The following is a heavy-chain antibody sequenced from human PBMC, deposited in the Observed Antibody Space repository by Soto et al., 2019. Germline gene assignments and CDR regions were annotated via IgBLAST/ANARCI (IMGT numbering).Heavy chain of an antibody. CDR1: GGSFSGYY. CDR3: ARGRYCRSTSCYTDAFDI. CDR2: INHSGST. J-gene: IGHJ3*02. D-gene: IGHD2-2*02. V-gene: IGHV4-34*01. Sequence: SETLSLTCAVYGGSFSGYYWSWIRQPPGKGLEWIGEINHSGSTNYNPSLKSRVTISVDTSKNQFSLKLSSVTAADTAVYYCARGRYCRSTSCYTDAFDIWGQGTMVTVSS.